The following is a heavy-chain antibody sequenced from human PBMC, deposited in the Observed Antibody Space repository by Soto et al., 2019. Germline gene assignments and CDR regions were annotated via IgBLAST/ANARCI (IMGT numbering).Heavy chain of an antibody. V-gene: IGHV4-61*01. J-gene: IGHJ4*02. D-gene: IGHD5-18*01. CDR2: IYYSGST. CDR3: ARGVDTAMVTDY. CDR1: GGSVSSGSYY. Sequence: PSETLSLTCTVSGGSVSSGSYYWSWIRQPPGKGLEWIGYIYYSGSTNYNPSLKSRVTISVDTSKNQFSLKLSSVTAADTAAYYCARGVDTAMVTDYWGQGTLVTVSS.